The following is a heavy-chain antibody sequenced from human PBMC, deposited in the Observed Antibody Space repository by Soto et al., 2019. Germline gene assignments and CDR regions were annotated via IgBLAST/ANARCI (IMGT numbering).Heavy chain of an antibody. CDR1: GLPVSRKKY. CDR3: ATWHERAHAYDV. J-gene: IGHJ3*01. Sequence: DVQMVESGGRVMQPGESLRLSCAASGLPVSRKKYVAWVRQAPGRGLEWVSALYDVDGSFYSDSVKGRFTTSRDSSKTTVYLQMHDLRPADTAVYYCATWHERAHAYDVWGQGTTVTVSS. D-gene: IGHD1-1*01. V-gene: IGHV3-53*01. CDR2: LYDVDGS.